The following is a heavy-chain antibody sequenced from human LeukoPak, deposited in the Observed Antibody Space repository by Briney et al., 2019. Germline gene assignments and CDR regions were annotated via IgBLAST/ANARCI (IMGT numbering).Heavy chain of an antibody. V-gene: IGHV1-18*01. D-gene: IGHD6-19*01. CDR2: ISAYNGNT. CDR1: GYTFTSYG. CDR3: ARVGSGWDYYYYYMDV. J-gene: IGHJ6*03. Sequence: ASVKVSCKASGYTFTSYGISWVRQAPGQGLEWMGWISAYNGNTNYAQKLQGRVTMTTDTSTSTAYMELRSLRSDDTAGYYCARVGSGWDYYYYYMDVWGKGTTVTVSS.